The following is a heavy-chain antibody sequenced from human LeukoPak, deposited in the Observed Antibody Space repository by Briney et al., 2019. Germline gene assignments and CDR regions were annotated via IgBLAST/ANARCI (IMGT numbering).Heavy chain of an antibody. J-gene: IGHJ5*02. D-gene: IGHD1-7*01. V-gene: IGHV4-59*11. CDR3: ARGNYVDWFDP. CDR1: GGSFSNHY. Sequence: SETLSLTCTVSGGSFSNHYWSWIRQPPGKGLEWIGYIYHTGSTNYNPSLKSRVTISVDTSMNQFSLKLSSVTAADTAVYYCARGNYVDWFDPWGQGTQVTVSS. CDR2: IYHTGST.